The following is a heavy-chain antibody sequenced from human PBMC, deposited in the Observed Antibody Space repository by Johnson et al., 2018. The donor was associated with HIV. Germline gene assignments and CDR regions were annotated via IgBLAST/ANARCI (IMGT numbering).Heavy chain of an antibody. J-gene: IGHJ3*01. CDR1: GFTFSYYG. Sequence: VQVVESGGGLVQPGGSLRLSCAASGFTFSYYGMHWVRQAPGKGLEWVSYISSSGNTIYYADSLKGRFTISRDNSKNTVYLQMNSLRDDDTAVYYCAKATAGYHGSGSYYNDAFDVWGQGTMVTVSS. D-gene: IGHD3-10*01. V-gene: IGHV3-48*02. CDR3: AKATAGYHGSGSYYNDAFDV. CDR2: ISSSGNTI.